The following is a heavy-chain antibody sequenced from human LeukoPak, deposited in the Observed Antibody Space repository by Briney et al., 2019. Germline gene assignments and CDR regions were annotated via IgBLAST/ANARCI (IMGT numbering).Heavy chain of an antibody. J-gene: IGHJ6*02. CDR1: GGTFSSYA. CDR2: IIPIFGTA. V-gene: IGHV1-69*13. D-gene: IGHD1-26*01. CDR3: ARDRIVGAHYYYGMDV. Sequence: SVKVSCKASGGTFSSYAISWVRQAPGQGLEWMGGIIPIFGTANYAQKFQGRVTITADESTSTAYMELSSLRSEDTAVYYCARDRIVGAHYYYGMDVWGQGTTVTVSS.